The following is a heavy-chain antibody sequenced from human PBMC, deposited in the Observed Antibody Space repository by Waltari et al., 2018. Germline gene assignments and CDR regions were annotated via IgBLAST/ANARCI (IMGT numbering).Heavy chain of an antibody. J-gene: IGHJ4*02. CDR3: ARGIYVWGSYRHFDY. CDR2: INHSGST. V-gene: IGHV4-34*01. CDR1: GGAFSGYY. Sequence: QVQLQQWGAGLLKPSETLSLTHAAYGGAFSGYYGSWISRPPGKGLEWIGGINHSGSTNYNPSLKSRVTISVDTSKNQFSLKLSSVTAADTAVYYFARGIYVWGSYRHFDYWGQGTLVTVSS. D-gene: IGHD3-16*02.